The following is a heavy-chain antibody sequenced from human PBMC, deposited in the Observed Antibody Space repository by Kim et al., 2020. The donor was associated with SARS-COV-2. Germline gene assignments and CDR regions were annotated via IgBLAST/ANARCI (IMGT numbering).Heavy chain of an antibody. V-gene: IGHV4-39*01. J-gene: IGHJ4*02. CDR1: GQAITDTSSF. D-gene: IGHD3-9*01. Sequence: SETLSLTCSVSGQAITDTSSFWGWVRQAPGAGLEWIASISYQFYTCYNPSLKSRVAVSVAMSTNQFSLRLHSLSASDAAVYFCARHARLLSTFDLWGQGTLVAFSS. CDR3: ARHARLLSTFDL. CDR2: ISYQFYT.